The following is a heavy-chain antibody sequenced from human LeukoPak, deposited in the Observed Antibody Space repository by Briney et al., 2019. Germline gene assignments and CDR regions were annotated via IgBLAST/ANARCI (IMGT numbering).Heavy chain of an antibody. CDR3: ASSLGIPLDY. Sequence: VASVKVSCKPSGYTFTSYDINCVRQATRQGLEWMGWMNPNSGNTGYAQNFQCRVTITRNTSISTPYMELSSLRSEDTAVYYCASSLGIPLDYWGQGTLVTVSS. CDR2: MNPNSGNT. D-gene: IGHD7-27*01. V-gene: IGHV1-8*03. J-gene: IGHJ4*02. CDR1: GYTFTSYD.